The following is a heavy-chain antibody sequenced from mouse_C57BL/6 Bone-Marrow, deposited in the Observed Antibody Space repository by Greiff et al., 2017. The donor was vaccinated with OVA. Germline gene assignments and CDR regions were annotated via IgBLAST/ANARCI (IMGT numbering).Heavy chain of an antibody. CDR1: GYTFTDYE. J-gene: IGHJ2*01. CDR3: TRNGTTVVATGYFDY. Sequence: QVQLKESGAELVRPGASVTLSCKASGYTFTDYEMHWVKQTPVHGLEWIGAIDPETGGTAYNQKFKGKAILTADKSSSTAYMELRSLTSEDSAVYYCTRNGTTVVATGYFDYWGQGTTLTVSS. D-gene: IGHD1-1*01. V-gene: IGHV1-15*01. CDR2: IDPETGGT.